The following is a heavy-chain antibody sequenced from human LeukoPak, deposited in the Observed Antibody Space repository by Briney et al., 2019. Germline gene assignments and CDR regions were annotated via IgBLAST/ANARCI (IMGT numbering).Heavy chain of an antibody. V-gene: IGHV3-48*04. D-gene: IGHD1-14*01. CDR3: ARVGPFHLPDDY. CDR1: GFTISSYG. J-gene: IGHJ4*02. CDR2: ISGSSSPI. Sequence: GGSLRLSCVASGFTISSYGMNWVRQAPGKGLEWVSYISGSSSPIYYADSVKGRFTISRDNAKNSLYLQMNSLRAEDTAVYYCARVGPFHLPDDYWGQGTLVTVSS.